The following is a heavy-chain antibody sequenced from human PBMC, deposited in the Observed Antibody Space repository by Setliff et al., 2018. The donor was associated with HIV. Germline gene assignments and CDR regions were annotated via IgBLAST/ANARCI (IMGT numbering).Heavy chain of an antibody. Sequence: ASVKVSCKASGYTFTTYGFNWVRQAPGQGLEWMGWISASSDNTNYAQKFQGRVTMTRDASISTAYMELNTLKFEDTAVYYCARARRDSYDRGRRNHYYIDVWGKGTTVTVSS. CDR2: ISASSDNT. V-gene: IGHV1-18*01. CDR3: ARARRDSYDRGRRNHYYIDV. CDR1: GYTFTTYG. D-gene: IGHD3-22*01. J-gene: IGHJ6*03.